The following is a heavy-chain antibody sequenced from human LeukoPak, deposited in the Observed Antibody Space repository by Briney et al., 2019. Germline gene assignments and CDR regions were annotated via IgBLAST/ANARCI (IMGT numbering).Heavy chain of an antibody. V-gene: IGHV1-18*01. D-gene: IGHD3-10*01. J-gene: IGHJ3*02. CDR3: ARSGSGSYYGAFDI. CDR1: GYTFTSYG. Sequence: ASVTVSCKASGYTFTSYGISWVRQAPGQGLEWMGCISAYNGNTNYAQKLQGRVTMTTDTSTSTAYMELRSLRSDDTAVYYCARSGSGSYYGAFDIWGQGTMVTVSS. CDR2: ISAYNGNT.